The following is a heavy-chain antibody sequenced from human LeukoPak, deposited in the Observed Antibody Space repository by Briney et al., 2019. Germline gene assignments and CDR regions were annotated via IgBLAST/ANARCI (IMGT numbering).Heavy chain of an antibody. CDR3: ARGPVDFGVSRAYYGMDV. D-gene: IGHD3-3*01. CDR1: GGSFSGYY. V-gene: IGHV4-34*01. J-gene: IGHJ6*02. Sequence: SETLSLTCAVYGGSFSGYYWSWIRQPPGKGLEWIGEINHSGSTNYNPCLKSRVTISVDTSKNQFSLKLSSETAADTAVYYCARGPVDFGVSRAYYGMDVWGQGTTVTVSS. CDR2: INHSGST.